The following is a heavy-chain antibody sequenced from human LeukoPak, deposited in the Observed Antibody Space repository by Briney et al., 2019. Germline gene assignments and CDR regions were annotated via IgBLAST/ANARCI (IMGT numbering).Heavy chain of an antibody. CDR1: GFTFSSYE. CDR3: ARKDYPFDY. D-gene: IGHD4-11*01. CDR2: IGSSGSTI. J-gene: IGHJ4*02. V-gene: IGHV3-48*03. Sequence: GGSLRLSCAASGFTFSSYEMNWVRQAPGKGLEWVSYIGSSGSTIYYADSVKGRFTISRDNAKNSLYLQMNSLRAEDTAVYYCARKDYPFDYWGQGTLVTVSS.